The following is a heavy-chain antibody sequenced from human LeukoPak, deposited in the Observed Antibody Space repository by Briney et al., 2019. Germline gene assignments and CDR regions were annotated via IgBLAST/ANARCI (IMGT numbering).Heavy chain of an antibody. CDR1: GYTFTSYG. D-gene: IGHD6-13*01. CDR2: ISAYNGNT. J-gene: IGHJ4*02. V-gene: IGHV1-18*04. CDR3: ARGSPYSSRWEFDY. Sequence: ASVKVSCKASGYTFTSYGISGVRPAPGQGLECMGWISAYNGNTNYAQKLRGRVTMTTDTTTSTAYMGLRSVRSADTAVYYCARGSPYSSRWEFDYWGQGTLVTVSS.